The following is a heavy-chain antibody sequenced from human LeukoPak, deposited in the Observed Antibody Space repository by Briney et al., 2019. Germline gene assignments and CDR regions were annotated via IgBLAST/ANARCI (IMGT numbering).Heavy chain of an antibody. CDR2: ISSSSSYI. CDR1: GFNFRNYD. J-gene: IGHJ6*03. V-gene: IGHV3-21*01. CDR3: ARDRRFYYCYMDV. Sequence: GGSLRLSCVASGFNFRNYDMNWVRQAPGKGLEWVSSISSSSSYIYYADSVKGRFTISRDNAKNSLYLQMNSLRAEDTAVYYCARDRRFYYCYMDVWGKGTTVTISS. D-gene: IGHD6-6*01.